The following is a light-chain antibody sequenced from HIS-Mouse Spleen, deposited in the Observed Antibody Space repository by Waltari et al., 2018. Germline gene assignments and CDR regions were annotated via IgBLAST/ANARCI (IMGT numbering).Light chain of an antibody. Sequence: SYELTQPPSVSVSPGQTARTTCPGDALPKPYSYWYQQKPGQAPVLVIYKDSERPSGIPERFSGSSSGTTVTLTISGVQAEDEADYYCQSADSSGTYWVFGGGTKLTVL. J-gene: IGLJ3*02. CDR3: QSADSSGTYWV. CDR2: KDS. V-gene: IGLV3-25*03. CDR1: ALPKPY.